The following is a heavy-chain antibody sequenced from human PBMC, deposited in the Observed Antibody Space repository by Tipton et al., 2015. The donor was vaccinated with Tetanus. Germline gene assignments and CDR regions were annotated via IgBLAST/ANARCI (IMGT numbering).Heavy chain of an antibody. CDR2: IYPGDSDT. CDR3: ARQMRRSYFAFDI. J-gene: IGHJ3*02. Sequence: QLVQSGAEVKKPGESLKISCKGSGYSFTSYWIGWVRQMPGKGLEWMGIIYPGDSDTRYSPSFQGQVTISANKSISTAFLQWSSLKASDTAMYYCARQMRRSYFAFDIWGQGTMVTVSS. CDR1: GYSFTSYW. V-gene: IGHV5-51*01. D-gene: IGHD1-26*01.